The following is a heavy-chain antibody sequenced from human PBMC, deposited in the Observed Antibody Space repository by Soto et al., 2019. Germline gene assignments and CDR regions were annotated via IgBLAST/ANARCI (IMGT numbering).Heavy chain of an antibody. CDR2: INHSGST. D-gene: IGHD3-10*01. CDR1: GGSFSGYY. V-gene: IGHV4-34*01. CDR3: ARMVRGVIKFGYYFDY. J-gene: IGHJ4*02. Sequence: SETLSLTCAVYGGSFSGYYWSWIRQPPGKGLEWIGEINHSGSTNYNPSLKSRVTISVDTSKNQFSLKLSSVTAADTAVYYCARMVRGVIKFGYYFDYWGQGTLVTVS.